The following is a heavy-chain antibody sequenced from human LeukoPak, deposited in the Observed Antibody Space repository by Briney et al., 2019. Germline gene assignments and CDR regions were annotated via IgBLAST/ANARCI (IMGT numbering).Heavy chain of an antibody. CDR3: ARGPFRGSGSYYQFIDY. CDR1: GGTFSSYA. Sequence: ASVNVSCKASGGTFSSYAISWVRQAPGQGLEWMGGIIPIFGTANYAQKFQGRVTITADESTSTAYMELSSLRSEDTAVYYCARGPFRGSGSYYQFIDYWGQGTLVTVSS. CDR2: IIPIFGTA. J-gene: IGHJ4*02. D-gene: IGHD3-10*01. V-gene: IGHV1-69*01.